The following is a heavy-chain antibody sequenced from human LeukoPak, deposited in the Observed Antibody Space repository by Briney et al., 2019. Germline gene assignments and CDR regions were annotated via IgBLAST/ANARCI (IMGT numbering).Heavy chain of an antibody. J-gene: IGHJ4*02. CDR3: AKLTSRPPYYFDY. D-gene: IGHD6-6*01. Sequence: GGSLRLSRAASGFTFSSYSMNWVRQAPGKGLEWVSAISGSGGSTYYADSVKGRFTISRDNSKNTLYLQMNSLRAEDTAVYYCAKLTSRPPYYFDYWGQGTLVTVSS. CDR2: ISGSGGST. CDR1: GFTFSSYS. V-gene: IGHV3-23*01.